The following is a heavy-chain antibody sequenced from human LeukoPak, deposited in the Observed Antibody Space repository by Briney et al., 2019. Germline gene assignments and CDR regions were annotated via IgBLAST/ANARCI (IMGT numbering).Heavy chain of an antibody. CDR3: ARDRGSYGYLGAFDI. CDR2: IYYSGST. D-gene: IGHD5-18*01. J-gene: IGHJ3*02. CDR1: GGSISSYY. Sequence: PSETLSLTCTVSGGSISSYYWSWIRQPPGKGLEWIGYIYYSGSTNYNPSLKSRVTISVDTSKNQFSLKLSSVTAADTAVYYCARDRGSYGYLGAFDIWGQGTMVTVSS. V-gene: IGHV4-59*01.